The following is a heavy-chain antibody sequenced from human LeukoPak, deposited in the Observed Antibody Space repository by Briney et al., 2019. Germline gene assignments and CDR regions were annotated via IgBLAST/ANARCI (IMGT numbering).Heavy chain of an antibody. V-gene: IGHV1-2*02. CDR2: INPNSGGT. CDR1: GYTFTGYY. D-gene: IGHD3-10*01. Sequence: ASVKVSCKASGYTFTGYYMHWVRQAPGQGLEWMGWINPNSGGTNYAQKFQGRVTMTRDTSISTAYMELSRLRSDDTAVYYCARGPLVRGVVIKGAFDVWGQGTLVTVSS. J-gene: IGHJ3*01. CDR3: ARGPLVRGVVIKGAFDV.